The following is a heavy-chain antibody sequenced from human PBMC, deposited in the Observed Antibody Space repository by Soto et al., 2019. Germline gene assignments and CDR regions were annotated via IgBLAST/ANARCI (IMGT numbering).Heavy chain of an antibody. Sequence: LTCAVYGVSFSGYYWSWIRQPPGKGLEWIGEINHSGSTNYNPSLKSRVTISVDTSKNQFSLRLTSVTAADTAVYYCARDRPHLHETTGRIDSWGQGMLVTVSS. D-gene: IGHD1-7*01. J-gene: IGHJ4*02. CDR1: GVSFSGYY. CDR2: INHSGST. V-gene: IGHV4-34*01. CDR3: ARDRPHLHETTGRIDS.